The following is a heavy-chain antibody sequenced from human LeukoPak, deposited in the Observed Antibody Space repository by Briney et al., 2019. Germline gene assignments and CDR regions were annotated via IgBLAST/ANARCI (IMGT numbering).Heavy chain of an antibody. J-gene: IGHJ4*02. V-gene: IGHV3-7*01. CDR1: GFAFSSYW. Sequence: GGSLRLSCAASGFAFSSYWMSWVRQAPGKGLEWVANIKQDGSEKYYADSVKGRFTISRDNAKNSLYLQMNSLRAEDTAVYYCARDPGYCSGGSCYRSYDYWGQGTLVTVSS. D-gene: IGHD2-15*01. CDR3: ARDPGYCSGGSCYRSYDY. CDR2: IKQDGSEK.